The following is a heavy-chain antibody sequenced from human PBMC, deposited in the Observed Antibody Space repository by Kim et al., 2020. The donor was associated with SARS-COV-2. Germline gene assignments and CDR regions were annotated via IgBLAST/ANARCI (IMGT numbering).Heavy chain of an antibody. V-gene: IGHV4-39*01. J-gene: IGHJ4*02. D-gene: IGHD3-22*01. CDR3: ARSSGYPGHFDY. CDR1: DGSLSSSRYY. CDR2: ISYTGNT. Sequence: SETLSLTCSVSDGSLSSSRYYWGWIRQPPGKGLEWIGSISYTGNTFYNPSLQSRVTIFVDTSQNRFSLKVRSVTAADTAVYYCARSSGYPGHFDYWGQGTLVTVSS.